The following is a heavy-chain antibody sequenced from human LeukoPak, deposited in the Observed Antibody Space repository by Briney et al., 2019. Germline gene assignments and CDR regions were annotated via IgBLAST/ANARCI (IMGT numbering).Heavy chain of an antibody. Sequence: ASVKVSCKASGYTFTSYDINWVRQATGQGLEWMGWMNPNSGNTGYAQKFQGRVTMTRNTSISTAYMELSSLRSEDTAVYYCARGRITIVRGAHNPEYYWCQGTLVTGAS. D-gene: IGHD3-10*01. J-gene: IGHJ4*02. CDR3: ARGRITIVRGAHNPEYY. CDR2: MNPNSGNT. V-gene: IGHV1-8*01. CDR1: GYTFTSYD.